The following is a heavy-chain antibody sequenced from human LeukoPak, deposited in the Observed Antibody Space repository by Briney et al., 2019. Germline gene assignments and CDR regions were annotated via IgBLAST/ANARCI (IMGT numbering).Heavy chain of an antibody. Sequence: WASVKVSCRASGYIFTNYGITWVRQAPGQGLEWTSWISANNGETNFAQKFQGRVTMMTDSSTSTAYMELRSLTSDDTAVYYCARASTRAAATGYDPWGQGSLVTVSS. J-gene: IGHJ5*02. V-gene: IGHV1-18*01. D-gene: IGHD6-13*01. CDR1: GYIFTNYG. CDR3: ARASTRAAATGYDP. CDR2: ISANNGET.